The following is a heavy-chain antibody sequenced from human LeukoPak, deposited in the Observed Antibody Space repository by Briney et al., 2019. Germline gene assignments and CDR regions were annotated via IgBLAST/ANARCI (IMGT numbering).Heavy chain of an antibody. CDR2: ISYDGSNK. CDR3: AKDRTGGYDFWGGYSAGGLYNWFDP. D-gene: IGHD3-3*01. Sequence: GGSLRLSCAASGFTFSSYGMHWVRQAPGKGLEWVAVISYDGSNKYYADSVKGRFTISRDNSKNTLYLQMNSLRAEDTAVYYCAKDRTGGYDFWGGYSAGGLYNWFDPWGQGTLVTVSS. V-gene: IGHV3-30*18. J-gene: IGHJ5*02. CDR1: GFTFSSYG.